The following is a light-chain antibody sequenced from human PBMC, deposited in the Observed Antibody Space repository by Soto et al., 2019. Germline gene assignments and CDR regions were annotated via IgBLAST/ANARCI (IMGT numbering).Light chain of an antibody. CDR3: SSYTSSNTLR. CDR1: SSDVGGYNY. J-gene: IGLJ2*01. Sequence: QSVLTQPASVSGSPGQSITISCTGTSSDVGGYNYVSWYQHHPGKAPKLMIYDVSNRPSGVSNRFSGSKSGNTASLTISGLQAEDEADYYCSSYTSSNTLRFGGGTQLTVL. CDR2: DVS. V-gene: IGLV2-14*03.